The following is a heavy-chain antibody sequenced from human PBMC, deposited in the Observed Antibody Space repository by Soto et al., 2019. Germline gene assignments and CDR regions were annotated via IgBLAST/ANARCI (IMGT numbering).Heavy chain of an antibody. CDR2: MNPNSGNT. J-gene: IGHJ6*02. CDR1: GYTFTGYD. Sequence: ASVKVSCKASGYTFTGYDINWVRQATGQGLEWMGWMNPNSGNTGYAQKFQGRVTMTRNTSISTAYMELSSLRSEDTAVYYCARGRRITIFGVVIIPYYYGMDVWGQGTTVTVSS. CDR3: ARGRRITIFGVVIIPYYYGMDV. V-gene: IGHV1-8*01. D-gene: IGHD3-3*01.